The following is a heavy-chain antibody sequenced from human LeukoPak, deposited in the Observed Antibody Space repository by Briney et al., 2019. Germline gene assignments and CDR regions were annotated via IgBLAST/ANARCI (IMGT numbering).Heavy chain of an antibody. V-gene: IGHV1-2*02. CDR2: INPNSGGT. CDR3: ARARLRFSGYCSGGSCYPADY. Sequence: ASVKVSCKASGYTFTGYYMHWVRQAPGQGLEWMRWINPNSGGTNYAQKFQGRVTMTRDTSISTAYMELSRLRSDDTAVYYCARARLRFSGYCSGGSCYPADYWGQGTLVTVSS. CDR1: GYTFTGYY. D-gene: IGHD2-15*01. J-gene: IGHJ4*02.